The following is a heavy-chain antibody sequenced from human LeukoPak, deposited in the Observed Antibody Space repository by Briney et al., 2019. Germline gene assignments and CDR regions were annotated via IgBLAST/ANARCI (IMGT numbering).Heavy chain of an antibody. D-gene: IGHD6-19*01. V-gene: IGHV3-49*04. CDR1: GFTFSSYW. CDR3: TRDSTGDY. CDR2: IRSKAYGGTT. J-gene: IGHJ4*02. Sequence: GGSLRLSCVASGFTFSSYWMTWVRQAPGKGLEWVGFIRSKAYGGTTGYAASVKGRFTISRDDSKSIAYLQMNSLKTEDTAVYYCTRDSTGDYWGQGTLVTVSS.